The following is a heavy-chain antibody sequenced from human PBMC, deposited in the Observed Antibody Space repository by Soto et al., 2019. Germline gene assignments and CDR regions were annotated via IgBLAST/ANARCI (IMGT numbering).Heavy chain of an antibody. V-gene: IGHV3-74*01. J-gene: IGHJ4*02. CDR2: INSDGTRI. CDR3: ARAGDWNYVQDF. CDR1: GFTFTNYR. D-gene: IGHD1-7*01. Sequence: GGSLRLSCAASGFTFTNYRIHWVRQAPGKGLVWVARINSDGTRINYADSVKGRFTISRDNAKNTVFLQMNSLRDEDSAVYFCARAGDWNYVQDFWGQGTLVTAPQ.